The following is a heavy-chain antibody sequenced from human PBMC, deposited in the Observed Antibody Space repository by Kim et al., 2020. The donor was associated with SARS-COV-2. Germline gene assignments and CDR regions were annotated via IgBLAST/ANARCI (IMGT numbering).Heavy chain of an antibody. CDR1: GFTFSSYD. J-gene: IGHJ6*02. Sequence: GGSLRLSCAASGFTFSSYDVHWVRQATGKGLEWVSAIGTAGDTYYPGSVKGRFTISRENAKNSLYLQMNSLRAGDTAVYYCARSTLMVRGALDVWGQGTTVTVSS. CDR2: IGTAGDT. CDR3: ARSTLMVRGALDV. V-gene: IGHV3-13*01. D-gene: IGHD3-10*01.